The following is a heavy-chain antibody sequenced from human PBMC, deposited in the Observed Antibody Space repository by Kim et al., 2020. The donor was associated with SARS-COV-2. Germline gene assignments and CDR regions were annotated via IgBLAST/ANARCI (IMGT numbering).Heavy chain of an antibody. J-gene: IGHJ3*02. V-gene: IGHV1-69*02. CDR1: GGSFNSYI. D-gene: IGHD2-15*01. Sequence: SVKVSCKASGGSFNSYIITWVRQAPGQGLEWMGRSISMLNITNYAQKFQGRLTITADKPPGTAYMELSSLTSDDTAVYFCARVGPSFCSGGSCYHVHAFDIWGQGTMITVSS. CDR2: SISMLNIT. CDR3: ARVGPSFCSGGSCYHVHAFDI.